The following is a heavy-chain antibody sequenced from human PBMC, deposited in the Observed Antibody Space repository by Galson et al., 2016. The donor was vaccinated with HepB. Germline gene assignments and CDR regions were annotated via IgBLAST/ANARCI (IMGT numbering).Heavy chain of an antibody. CDR2: MYPDDSDI. CDR1: GYSFSTYW. CDR3: ARPVFNGDTDYFDY. J-gene: IGHJ4*02. V-gene: IGHV5-51*01. D-gene: IGHD2-8*01. Sequence: QSGAEVKKPGESLRISCKGSGYSFSTYWIGWVRQMPGKGLEWMGSMYPDDSDIRYSPSFQGQVTISVDRSISTAYLQWSSLKASDSAMYYCARPVFNGDTDYFDYWGQGTLVTVYS.